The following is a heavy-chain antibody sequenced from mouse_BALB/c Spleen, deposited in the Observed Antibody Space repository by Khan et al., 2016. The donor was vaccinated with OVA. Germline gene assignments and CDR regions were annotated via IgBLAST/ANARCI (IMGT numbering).Heavy chain of an antibody. CDR1: GYSFTVYY. CDR2: VNPNNGDT. J-gene: IGHJ3*01. V-gene: IGHV1-22*01. D-gene: IGHD2-12*01. Sequence: EVQLVESGPDLVKPGASVKISCKASGYSFTVYYMTWVKQSPGKSSKWIGCVNPNNGDTTYNQNFKGQSILSVDKSSNTAYMELRSLTSEDSACLYCTKGYDVLHYWGQGTLVTVSA. CDR3: TKGYDVLHY.